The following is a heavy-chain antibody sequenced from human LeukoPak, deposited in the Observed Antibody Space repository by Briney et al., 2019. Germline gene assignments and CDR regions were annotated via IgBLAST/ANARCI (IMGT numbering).Heavy chain of an antibody. CDR3: ARALEIAAADHYYYNGMDV. CDR1: GDSISSINYY. D-gene: IGHD6-13*01. Sequence: SETLSLTCTVSGDSISSINYYWGWLRQPPGKGLEWIGSIYYSGRTYYNPSLKSRVTISVDTSKNQFSLMLSSVTAADTAVYYCARALEIAAADHYYYNGMDVWGQGTTVTVSS. V-gene: IGHV4-39*01. J-gene: IGHJ6*02. CDR2: IYYSGRT.